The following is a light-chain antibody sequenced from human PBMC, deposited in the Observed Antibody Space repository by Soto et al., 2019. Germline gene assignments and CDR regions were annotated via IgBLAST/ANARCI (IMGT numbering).Light chain of an antibody. J-gene: IGKJ1*01. CDR3: HQRQSRPRT. Sequence: EIVLTQSPGTLSLSPVERATLSCRASQSLSSGQLAWYQQKPGQAPRLLIYGASSRATGIPDRFSASGSGTDFTLTISDVQPEDFALYYCHQRQSRPRTFGQGTKVDIK. CDR2: GAS. CDR1: QSLSSGQ. V-gene: IGKV3D-20*02.